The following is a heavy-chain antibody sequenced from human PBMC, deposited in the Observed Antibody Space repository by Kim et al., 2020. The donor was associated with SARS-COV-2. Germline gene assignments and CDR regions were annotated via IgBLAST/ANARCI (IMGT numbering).Heavy chain of an antibody. D-gene: IGHD4-17*01. CDR2: ITSSGGTT. CDR1: GLTFDSYS. V-gene: IGHV3-23*01. Sequence: GGSLRLSCSVSGLTFDSYSMNWVRQAPGKGLEWVSCITSSGGTTFYADSVKGRFTISRDNSKNTLYLQMNNLGAEDTAVYLCAKDGSSPDYSAGLDVWG. J-gene: IGHJ6*04. CDR3: AKDGSSPDYSAGLDV.